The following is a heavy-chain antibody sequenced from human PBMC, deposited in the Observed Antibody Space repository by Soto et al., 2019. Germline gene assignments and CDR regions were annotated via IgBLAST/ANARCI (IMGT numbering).Heavy chain of an antibody. CDR1: GGSFSGYY. V-gene: IGHV4-34*01. J-gene: IGHJ4*02. CDR3: ARGRYRHYYGSGSSYNVFDY. Sequence: LSLTCAVYGGSFSGYYWSWIRQPPGKGLEWVGEINHSGSTNYNPSLKSRVTISVDTSKNQFSLKLSSVTAADTAVYYCARGRYRHYYGSGSSYNVFDYWGQGTLVTVSS. D-gene: IGHD3-10*01. CDR2: INHSGST.